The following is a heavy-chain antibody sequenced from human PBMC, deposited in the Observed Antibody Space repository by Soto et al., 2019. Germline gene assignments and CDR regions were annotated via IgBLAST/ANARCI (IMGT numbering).Heavy chain of an antibody. CDR2: ISGSGGST. Sequence: GGSLRLSCAASGFTFSSYAMSWVRQAPGKGLEWVSAISGSGGSTYYADSVKGRFTISRDNSKNTLYLQMNSLRAEDTAVYYCAKRDSSTNYYYYYYMDVWGKGTTVTVSS. CDR3: AKRDSSTNYYYYYYMDV. D-gene: IGHD2-2*01. J-gene: IGHJ6*03. CDR1: GFTFSSYA. V-gene: IGHV3-23*01.